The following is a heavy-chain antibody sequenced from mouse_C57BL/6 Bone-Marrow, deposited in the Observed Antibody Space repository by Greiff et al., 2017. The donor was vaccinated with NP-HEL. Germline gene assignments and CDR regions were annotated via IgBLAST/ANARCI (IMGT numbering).Heavy chain of an antibody. CDR1: GYTFTSYW. D-gene: IGHD2-4*01. CDR3: ARNPFYYDYDVYFDY. J-gene: IGHJ2*01. V-gene: IGHV1-50*01. CDR2: IDPSDSYT. Sequence: QVQLQQPGAELVKPGASVKLSCKASGYTFTSYWMQWVKQRPGQGLEWVGEIDPSDSYTNYNQKFKGKATLTVDTSPSTAYMQLSRLTSEDSAVYYCARNPFYYDYDVYFDYWGQGTALTVSA.